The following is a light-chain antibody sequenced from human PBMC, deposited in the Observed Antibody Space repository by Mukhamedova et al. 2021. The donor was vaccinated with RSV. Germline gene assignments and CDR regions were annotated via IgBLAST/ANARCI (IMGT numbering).Light chain of an antibody. CDR1: QSLSSSY. V-gene: IGKV3-20*01. Sequence: GERATLSCRASQSLSSSYLAWYQQKPGQAPRLLIYGASSRATGIPDFTLTISRLEPEDFAVYYCRQYGSSPGTFGQGTKLEI. CDR3: RQYGSSPGT. CDR2: GAS. J-gene: IGKJ2*01.